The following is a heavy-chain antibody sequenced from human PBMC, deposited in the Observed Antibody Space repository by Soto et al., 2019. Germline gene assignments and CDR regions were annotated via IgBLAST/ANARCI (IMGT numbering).Heavy chain of an antibody. CDR1: GGAISTYY. Sequence: QVHLQESGPGLVKPSETLSLTCTVSGGAISTYYWTWIRQPAGKGLEWIGRIYSSGSTKYNPSLQSRVTMSLDTSNIQFSLRLTSVTAADTAVYYCARGQRFSDWFDPWCPGTLVTVSS. J-gene: IGHJ5*02. V-gene: IGHV4-4*07. D-gene: IGHD3-3*01. CDR2: IYSSGST. CDR3: ARGQRFSDWFDP.